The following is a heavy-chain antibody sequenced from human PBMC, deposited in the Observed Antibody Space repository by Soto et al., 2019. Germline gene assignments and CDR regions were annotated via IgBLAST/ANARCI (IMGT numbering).Heavy chain of an antibody. CDR2: ISSSSSYI. CDR1: GFTFSSYS. D-gene: IGHD6-19*01. Sequence: NPGGSLRLSCAASGFTFSSYSMDWVRQAPGKGLEWVSSISSSSSYIYYADSVKGRFTISRDNAKNSLYLQMNSMRAEETAVYYCASSYNTFPLAVADRRYYFDYWGQGNLVTVSS. V-gene: IGHV3-21*01. CDR3: ASSYNTFPLAVADRRYYFDY. J-gene: IGHJ4*02.